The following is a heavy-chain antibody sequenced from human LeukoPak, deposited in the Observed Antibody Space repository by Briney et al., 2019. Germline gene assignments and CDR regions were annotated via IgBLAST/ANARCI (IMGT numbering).Heavy chain of an antibody. CDR2: ISSKAYSSTT. V-gene: IGHV3-49*04. CDR1: GLTFGEYG. J-gene: IGHJ4*02. Sequence: QPGGSLRLSCTASGLTFGEYGMSWVRQAPGKGLEWVGFISSKAYSSTTEYAASVKGRFSISIDDSKNIAFLQMNSLKTEYTAVYYCSSGSSTSWYFDYWGQGTLVTVSS. CDR3: SSGSSTSWYFDY. D-gene: IGHD2-2*01.